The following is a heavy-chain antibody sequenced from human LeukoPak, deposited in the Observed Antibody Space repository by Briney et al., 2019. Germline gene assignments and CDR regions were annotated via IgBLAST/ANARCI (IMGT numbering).Heavy chain of an antibody. D-gene: IGHD5-12*01. J-gene: IGHJ4*02. CDR3: ARGGHHRGYSGYDYPDY. CDR2: INPNSGGT. V-gene: IGHV1-2*02. CDR1: GYTFTGYY. Sequence: EASVKVSCKASGYTFTGYYMHWVRQAPGQGLEWMGWINPNSGGTNYAQKFQGRVTMTRDTSISTAYMELSRLRSDDTAVYYCARGGHHRGYSGYDYPDYWGQGTLVTVSS.